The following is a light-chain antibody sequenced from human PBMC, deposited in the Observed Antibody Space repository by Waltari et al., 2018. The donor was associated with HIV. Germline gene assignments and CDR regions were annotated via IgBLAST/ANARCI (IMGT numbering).Light chain of an antibody. CDR1: SSNIGTNT. V-gene: IGLV1-44*01. CDR3: ATWDDSLSGPV. Sequence: QSVLTQAPSASGTPGQKVTISCSGSSSNIGTNTVHWYQQFPGTAPKLLIYSNNQRPSGGPDRFSGSKSGTSASLAISGLRSEDEAEYHCATWDDSLSGPVFGGGTQLTVL. CDR2: SNN. J-gene: IGLJ2*01.